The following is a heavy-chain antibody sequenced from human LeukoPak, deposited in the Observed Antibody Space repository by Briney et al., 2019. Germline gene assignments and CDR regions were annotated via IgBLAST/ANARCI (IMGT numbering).Heavy chain of an antibody. CDR2: INAYNGNT. CDR3: ARDLGSGSYIPRNWFDP. J-gene: IGHJ5*02. Sequence: GESLKISCKGSGYSFTSYGISWVRQAPGQGLEWMGWINAYNGNTNYAQKLQGRVTMTTDTSTSTAYMELRSLRSDDTAVYYCARDLGSGSYIPRNWFDPWGQGTLVTVSS. V-gene: IGHV1-18*01. CDR1: GYSFTSYG. D-gene: IGHD1-26*01.